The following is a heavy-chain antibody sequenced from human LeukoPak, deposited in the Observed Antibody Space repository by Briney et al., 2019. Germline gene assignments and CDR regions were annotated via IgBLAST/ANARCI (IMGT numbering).Heavy chain of an antibody. V-gene: IGHV4-38-2*02. CDR1: GYSISSGYH. CDR2: IYHSGST. CDR3: ARDIVVVPAAMRGWFDP. Sequence: SETLSLTCAVSGYSISSGYHWGWIRQPPGKGLEWIGSIYHSGSTYYNPSLKSRVTISVDTSKNQFSLKLSSVTAADTAVYYCARDIVVVPAAMRGWFDPWGQGTLVTVSS. D-gene: IGHD2-2*01. J-gene: IGHJ5*02.